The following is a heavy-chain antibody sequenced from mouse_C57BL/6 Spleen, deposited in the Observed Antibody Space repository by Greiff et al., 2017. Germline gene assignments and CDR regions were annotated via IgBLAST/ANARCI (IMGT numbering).Heavy chain of an antibody. V-gene: IGHV1-69*01. D-gene: IGHD6-2*01. J-gene: IGHJ4*01. CDR2: IDPSDSYT. CDR1: GYTFTSYW. CDR3: ARLRSLYAMDY. Sequence: QVQLQQPGAELVMPGASVKLSCKASGYTFTSYWMHWVKQRPGQGLEWIGEIDPSDSYTNYNQKFKGKSTLTVDKSSSTAYMQLSSLTSEDSAVYYCARLRSLYAMDYWGQGTSVTVSS.